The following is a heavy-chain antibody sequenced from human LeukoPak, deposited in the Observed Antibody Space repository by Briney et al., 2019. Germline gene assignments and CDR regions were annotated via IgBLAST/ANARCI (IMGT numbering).Heavy chain of an antibody. D-gene: IGHD3-22*01. V-gene: IGHV4-34*01. CDR1: GGSFSGYY. CDR2: IHPSGSP. J-gene: IGHJ4*02. CDR3: ARARIKYYYDSSGYYYFDY. Sequence: SETLSLSCGVYGGSFSGYYLTWIRQPPGKGLEWIGEIHPSGSPNYNPSLKSRVTISVDTSKNQFSLKLSSVTAADTAVYYCARARIKYYYDSSGYYYFDYWGQGTLVTVSS.